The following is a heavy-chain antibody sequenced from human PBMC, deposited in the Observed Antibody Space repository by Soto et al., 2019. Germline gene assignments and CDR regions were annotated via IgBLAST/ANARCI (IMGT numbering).Heavy chain of an antibody. CDR3: AKAVVEWELALGY. CDR2: ISGSGGST. CDR1: GFTFSSYA. Sequence: EVQLLESRGGLVQPGGSPRLSCAASGFTFSSYAMSWVRQAPGKGLEWVSAISGSGGSTYYADSVKGRFTISRDNSKNTLYLQMNSLRAEDTAVYYCAKAVVEWELALGYWGQGTLVTVSS. J-gene: IGHJ4*02. D-gene: IGHD1-26*01. V-gene: IGHV3-23*01.